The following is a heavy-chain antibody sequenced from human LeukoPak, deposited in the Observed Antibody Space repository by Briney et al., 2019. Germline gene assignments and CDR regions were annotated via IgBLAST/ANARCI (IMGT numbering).Heavy chain of an antibody. V-gene: IGHV4-34*01. Sequence: SETLSLTCAVYGGSFSGYYWSWIRQPPGKGLEWIGEINHSGSTNYNPSLKSRVTISVDTSKNQFSLKLSSVTAADTAVYYCARHIPDIVVVPAAQEDFQHWGQGTLVTVSS. J-gene: IGHJ1*01. CDR3: ARHIPDIVVVPAAQEDFQH. CDR2: INHSGST. CDR1: GGSFSGYY. D-gene: IGHD2-2*01.